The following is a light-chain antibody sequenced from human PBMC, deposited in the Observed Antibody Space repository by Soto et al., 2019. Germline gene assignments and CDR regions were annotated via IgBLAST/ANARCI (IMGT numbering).Light chain of an antibody. J-gene: IGKJ1*01. CDR1: QSISSW. CDR3: QQYNDYWT. V-gene: IGKV1-5*03. CDR2: KAS. Sequence: DIQMTQSPSTLSASGGDRVTITCRASQSISSWLAWYQQKPGRAPKLLLYKASTVESGVPSRFSGSGSGTEFTLTISSLQPDDFATYYCQQYNDYWTFGQGTKVEIK.